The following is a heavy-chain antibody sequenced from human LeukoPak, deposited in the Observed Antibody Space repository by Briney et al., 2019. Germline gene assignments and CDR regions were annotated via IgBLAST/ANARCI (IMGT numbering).Heavy chain of an antibody. CDR2: ILSTGTT. J-gene: IGHJ5*02. Sequence: GGSLRLSCAASGFPFSASAMTWVRQAPGKGLEWVSHILSTGTTYYADSVRGRFTISRGNSKNTLYLLMTSLRADDTAVYYCATVKYDYGDPVGWFDPWGQGTLVTVSS. CDR1: GFPFSASA. V-gene: IGHV3-23*01. CDR3: ATVKYDYGDPVGWFDP. D-gene: IGHD4-17*01.